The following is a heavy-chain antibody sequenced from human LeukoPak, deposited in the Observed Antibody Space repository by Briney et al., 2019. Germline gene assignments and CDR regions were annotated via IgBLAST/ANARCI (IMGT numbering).Heavy chain of an antibody. V-gene: IGHV3-21*01. J-gene: IGHJ4*02. CDR3: ANTGATIDY. CDR1: GFTFRSYS. Sequence: PGGSLRLSCAASGFTFRSYSMNWVRQAPGKGLEWVSAIDPSSTYIYYADSVKGRFTVSRDNSKNTLYLQMNSLRAEDTAVYYCANTGATIDYWGQGTLVTVSS. CDR2: IDPSSTYI. D-gene: IGHD1-26*01.